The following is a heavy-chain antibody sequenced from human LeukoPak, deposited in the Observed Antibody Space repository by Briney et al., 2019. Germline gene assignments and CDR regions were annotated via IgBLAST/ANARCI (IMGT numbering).Heavy chain of an antibody. V-gene: IGHV1-69*06. CDR2: IIPIFGTA. Sequence: SVKVSCKASGGTFSSYAISWVRQAPGQGLEWMGGIIPIFGTAIYAQKFQGRVTMTEDTSTDTAYMELSSLRSEDTAVYYCATDIVVVPAAMADAFDIWGQGTMVTVSS. J-gene: IGHJ3*02. CDR3: ATDIVVVPAAMADAFDI. D-gene: IGHD2-2*01. CDR1: GGTFSSYA.